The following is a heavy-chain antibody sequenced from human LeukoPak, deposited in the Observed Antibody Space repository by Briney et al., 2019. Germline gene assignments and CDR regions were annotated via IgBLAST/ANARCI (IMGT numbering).Heavy chain of an antibody. CDR2: ISWDGGGT. CDR1: GFTFDDYA. J-gene: IGHJ4*02. D-gene: IGHD3-22*01. CDR3: ARGASYYFESRGYYSDFDY. V-gene: IGHV3-43D*03. Sequence: GGSLRLSCAASGFTFDDYAMRWVRQAPGKGLEWVSLISWDGGGTYYADSVKGRFTISRDNTKNTLYIQMVGLRAEDRAAYYCARGASYYFESRGYYSDFDYWGQGTLVTVSS.